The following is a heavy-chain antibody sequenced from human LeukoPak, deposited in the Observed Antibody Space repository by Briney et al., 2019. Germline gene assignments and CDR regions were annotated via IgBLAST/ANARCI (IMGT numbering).Heavy chain of an antibody. V-gene: IGHV1-69*05. J-gene: IGHJ4*02. CDR1: GYTFTSYG. Sequence: SVKVSCKASGYTFTSYGISWVRQAPGQGLEWMGGIIPIFGTANYAQKFQGRVTITTDESTSTAYMELSSLRSEDTAVYYCATYYYDSSGYFDYWGQGTLVTVSS. D-gene: IGHD3-22*01. CDR3: ATYYYDSSGYFDY. CDR2: IIPIFGTA.